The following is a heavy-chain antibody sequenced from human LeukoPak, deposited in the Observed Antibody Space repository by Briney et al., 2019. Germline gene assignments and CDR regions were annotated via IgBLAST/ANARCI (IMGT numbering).Heavy chain of an antibody. CDR3: ARDRGYSGWYESLFDY. CDR2: IYTRGST. J-gene: IGHJ4*02. Sequence: PSQTLSLTCTVSGGSISSGSYYWSWIRQPAGKGLEWIGRIYTRGSTNYNPSLKSRVTISVDTSKNQFSLKLSSVTAADTAVYYCARDRGYSGWYESLFDYWGQGTLVTVSS. CDR1: GGSISSGSYY. V-gene: IGHV4-61*02. D-gene: IGHD6-19*01.